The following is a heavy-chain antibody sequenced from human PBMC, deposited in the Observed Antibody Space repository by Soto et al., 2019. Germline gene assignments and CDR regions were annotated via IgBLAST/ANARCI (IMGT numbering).Heavy chain of an antibody. J-gene: IGHJ6*02. CDR1: GFTFSSYG. CDR2: IWYDGSNK. CDR3: AREDNYYYYGMDV. Sequence: QPGGSLRLSCAASGFTFSSYGMHWVRQAPGKGLEWVAVIWYDGSNKYYADSVKGRFTISRDNSKNTLYLQMNSLRAEDTAVYYCAREDNYYYYGMDVWGQGTTVTVSS. V-gene: IGHV3-33*01.